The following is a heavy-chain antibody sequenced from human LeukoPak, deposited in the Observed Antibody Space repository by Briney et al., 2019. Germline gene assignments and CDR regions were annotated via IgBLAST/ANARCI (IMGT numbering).Heavy chain of an antibody. Sequence: GGSLRLSCAASGLTFSSYEMNWVRQAPGKGLEWVSYISSSGSTIYYADSVKGRFTISRDNSKNTLYLQMNSLRAEDTAVYYCAKDTQVGNSYDLDYWGQGTLVTVSS. D-gene: IGHD5-18*01. CDR2: ISSSGSTI. V-gene: IGHV3-48*03. CDR3: AKDTQVGNSYDLDY. J-gene: IGHJ4*02. CDR1: GLTFSSYE.